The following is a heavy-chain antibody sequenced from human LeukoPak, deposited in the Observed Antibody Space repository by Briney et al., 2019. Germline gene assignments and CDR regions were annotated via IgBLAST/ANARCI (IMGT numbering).Heavy chain of an antibody. CDR1: RFTFSYYG. V-gene: IGHV3-23*01. Sequence: PGRSLRLSCAASRFTFSYYGMHWFRQAPGKGLEWVSTISVGAEYIFYADSVKGRFTISRDDSNNALYLQMHSLRAEDTALYYCASGPPFLKYFEYWGQGTLVTVSS. CDR3: ASGPPFLKYFEY. CDR2: ISVGAEYI. J-gene: IGHJ4*02. D-gene: IGHD3-3*01.